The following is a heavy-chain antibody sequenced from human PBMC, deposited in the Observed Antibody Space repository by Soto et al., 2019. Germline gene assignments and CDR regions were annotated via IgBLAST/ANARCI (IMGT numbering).Heavy chain of an antibody. CDR2: ISYDGSNT. J-gene: IGHJ4*02. V-gene: IGHV3-30*18. CDR1: GFTFRNFG. D-gene: IGHD5-18*01. CDR3: EKGDLDTSMAMAFDY. Sequence: GGSLRLSCAAPGFTFRNFGLHWVRQAPGKGLEWVAVISYDGSNTYYSDSVKGRFTISRDNFKNTLCLQMDSLRTEDTAVYYCEKGDLDTSMAMAFDYWGQGTLVTVSS.